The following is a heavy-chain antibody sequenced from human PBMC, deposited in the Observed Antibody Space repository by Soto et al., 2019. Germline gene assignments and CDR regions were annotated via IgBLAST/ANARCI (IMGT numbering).Heavy chain of an antibody. J-gene: IGHJ5*02. V-gene: IGHV4-38-2*02. D-gene: IGHD3-22*01. CDR1: GFSISSGYF. CDR2: IYHSGTT. Sequence: PSETLSLTCAVSGFSISSGYFWGWIRQPPGKGPEWLGSIYHSGTTYYNPSVKGRVTISVDTSKNQFSLKMSSVTAADTAVYYCARDSGYYWFDPWGQGTLVTVSS. CDR3: ARDSGYYWFDP.